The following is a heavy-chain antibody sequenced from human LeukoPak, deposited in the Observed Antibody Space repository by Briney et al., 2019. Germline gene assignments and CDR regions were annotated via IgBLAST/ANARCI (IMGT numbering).Heavy chain of an antibody. CDR2: IYAGDSHT. Sequence: GESLKISCKDSGYSFTNYWIGWVRQLPGKGLEWMAIIYAGDSHTRYTPSFQGQVSISVDKSITTAYLQWSSLKASDTAMYYCARPRGYSYGFDYWGQGTLVTVSS. D-gene: IGHD5-18*01. CDR3: ARPRGYSYGFDY. J-gene: IGHJ4*02. V-gene: IGHV5-51*01. CDR1: GYSFTNYW.